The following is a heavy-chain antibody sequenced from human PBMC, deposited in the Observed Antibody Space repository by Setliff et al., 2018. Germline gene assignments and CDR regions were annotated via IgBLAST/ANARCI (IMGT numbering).Heavy chain of an antibody. D-gene: IGHD6-19*01. CDR3: ARARYSSGWYGGGGAFYYMDA. V-gene: IGHV4-61*09. CDR2: IYTSGST. Sequence: SETLSLTCTVSGGSISSGSYYWSWIRQPAGKGLEWIGHIYTSGSTNYNPSLKSRVTISVDTSKNQFSLKLTSVTAADTAVYYCARARYSSGWYGGGGAFYYMDAWGKGTTVTVSS. CDR1: GGSISSGSYY. J-gene: IGHJ6*03.